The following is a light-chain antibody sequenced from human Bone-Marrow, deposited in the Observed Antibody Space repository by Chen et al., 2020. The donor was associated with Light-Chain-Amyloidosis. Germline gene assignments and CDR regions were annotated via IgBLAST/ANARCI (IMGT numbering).Light chain of an antibody. J-gene: IGLJ3*02. Sequence: SYVLTQPYSVSVASGQTATIACGGNNIGSTSVHWYQQTPGQAPLLVVYDDSDRPSGIPERLSGSNSGNTATLASSRVEAGDEADYYCQVWDRSSDRPVFGGGTKLTVL. V-gene: IGLV3-21*02. CDR3: QVWDRSSDRPV. CDR2: DDS. CDR1: NIGSTS.